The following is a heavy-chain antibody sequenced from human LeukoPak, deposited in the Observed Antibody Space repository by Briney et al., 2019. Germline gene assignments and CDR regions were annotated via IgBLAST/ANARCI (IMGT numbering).Heavy chain of an antibody. CDR2: ISYDGSNK. Sequence: GGSLRLSCAASGFTFSSYAMHWVRQAPGKGLEWVAVISYDGSNKYYADSVKGRFTISRDNSKNTLYLQMNSLRAEDTAVYYCARGRLSRGNFDYWGQGTLVTVSS. D-gene: IGHD3-16*01. V-gene: IGHV3-30-3*01. J-gene: IGHJ4*02. CDR1: GFTFSSYA. CDR3: ARGRLSRGNFDY.